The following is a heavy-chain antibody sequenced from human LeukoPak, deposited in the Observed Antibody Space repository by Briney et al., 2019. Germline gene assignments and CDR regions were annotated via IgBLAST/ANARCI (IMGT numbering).Heavy chain of an antibody. V-gene: IGHV1-69*06. J-gene: IGHJ4*02. CDR3: ARGLLGGYDYVWGSYRYDY. CDR1: GGTFSSYA. D-gene: IGHD3-16*02. CDR2: IIPIFGTA. Sequence: GASVKVSCKASGGTFSSYAISWVRQAPGQGLEWMGGIIPIFGTANYAQKFQGRVTITADKSTSTAYMELSSLRSEDTAVYYCARGLLGGYDYVWGSYRYDYWGQGTLVTVSS.